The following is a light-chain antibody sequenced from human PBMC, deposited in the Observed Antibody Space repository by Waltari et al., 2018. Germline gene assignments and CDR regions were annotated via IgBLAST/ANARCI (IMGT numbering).Light chain of an antibody. CDR3: QQYSSTPWT. V-gene: IGKV4-1*01. J-gene: IGKJ1*01. CDR1: SPLNHANEKND. CDR2: WAS. Sequence: SPLNHANEKNDLTWYQQKPGQPPRLLIYWASTRESGVPDRFSGSGSGTDFTLTISSLQAEDVATYYCQQYSSTPWTFGQGTKVEIK.